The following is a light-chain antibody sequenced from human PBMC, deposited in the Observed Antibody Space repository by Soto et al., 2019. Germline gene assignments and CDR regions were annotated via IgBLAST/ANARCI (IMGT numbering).Light chain of an antibody. V-gene: IGKV3-20*01. J-gene: IGKJ3*01. CDR2: GAA. CDR3: QQYGSSSFT. Sequence: EIALTQSPGTLSLSPGERATLSCRASQSVSSSYLAWYQQKPGQAPRLLIYGAASRATGIPDRFSGSGSGTDFTLTIRRLKPEDFAVYYCQQYGSSSFTFGPGTKVDIK. CDR1: QSVSSSY.